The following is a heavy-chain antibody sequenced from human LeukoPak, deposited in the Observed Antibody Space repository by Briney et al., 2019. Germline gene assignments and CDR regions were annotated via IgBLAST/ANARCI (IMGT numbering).Heavy chain of an antibody. CDR3: ARERGRGPDTALDY. D-gene: IGHD5-18*01. J-gene: IGHJ4*02. V-gene: IGHV1-2*02. Sequence: ASVKVSCKTSGYSFADYYMHWVRQAPGQGLEWMGWINPKSGDTNYAQNFQGRVIMTRDTSFRTAYMEVSRLRSDDTGVYHCARERGRGPDTALDYWGQGSLVTVSS. CDR2: INPKSGDT. CDR1: GYSFADYY.